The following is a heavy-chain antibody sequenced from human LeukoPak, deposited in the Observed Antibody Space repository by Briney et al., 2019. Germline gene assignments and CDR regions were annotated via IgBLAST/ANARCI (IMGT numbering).Heavy chain of an antibody. CDR2: IYYSGST. V-gene: IGHV4-59*01. J-gene: IGHJ6*03. Sequence: GSIXXYYWSWIRQPPGXXLXWIGYIYYSGSTNYXPSLKSRVTISVDTSKNQFSLKLSSVTAADTAVYYCAXXXXXXXXXXXXXXXXXYXXXXVWGKGXTXTISS. CDR3: AXXXXXXXXXXXXXXXXXYXXXXV. CDR1: GSIXXYY.